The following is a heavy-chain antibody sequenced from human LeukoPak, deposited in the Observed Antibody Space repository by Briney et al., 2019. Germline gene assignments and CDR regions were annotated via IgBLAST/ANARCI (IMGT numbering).Heavy chain of an antibody. J-gene: IGHJ4*02. V-gene: IGHV1-18*01. CDR2: ISAHNGDT. Sequence: ASVKVSCKASGYTFTSYGISWVRQAPGQXLEWMGWISAHNGDTNYAQKFQGRVSMTTDTSTSTGYMELRSLTADDAAVYYCAXXXXXXXXXXXXXXXXGQXTLV. CDR1: GYTFTSYG. CDR3: AXXXXXXXXXXXXXXX.